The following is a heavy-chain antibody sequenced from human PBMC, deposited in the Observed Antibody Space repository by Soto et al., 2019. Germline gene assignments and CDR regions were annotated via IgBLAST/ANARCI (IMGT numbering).Heavy chain of an antibody. CDR3: VTQLRNSAMIIIDS. J-gene: IGHJ4*02. D-gene: IGHD5-18*01. CDR1: GYTFSVYW. V-gene: IGHV5-51*01. CDR2: MYPDDSDT. Sequence: PGESLKISCKASGYTFSVYWIGWVRQMPGKGLEWMGNMYPDDSDTSNNSSFEGGVTVSAEKSTNTAYLQWSSVEASDTAIYYCVTQLRNSAMIIIDSCRQGPPVTVCS.